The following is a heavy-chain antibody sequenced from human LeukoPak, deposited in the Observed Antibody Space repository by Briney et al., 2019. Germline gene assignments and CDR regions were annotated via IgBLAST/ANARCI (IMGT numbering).Heavy chain of an antibody. CDR2: LSGSGGGT. D-gene: IGHD3-10*01. Sequence: GGSLRLSCAVSGITLSNYGMSWVRQAPGKGLEWVAGLSGSGGGTNYADCAQGRFTISRDNPKNTLYLQMNSLRAEDTAVYFCAKRGVVIRVFLVGFHKEAYYFDSWGQGALVTVSS. CDR3: AKRGVVIRVFLVGFHKEAYYFDS. CDR1: GITLSNYG. J-gene: IGHJ4*02. V-gene: IGHV3-23*01.